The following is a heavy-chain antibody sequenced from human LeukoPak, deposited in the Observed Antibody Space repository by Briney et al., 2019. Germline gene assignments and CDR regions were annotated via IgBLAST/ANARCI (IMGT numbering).Heavy chain of an antibody. Sequence: GGSLRLSCAASGFTFSSYSMNWVRQAPGKGLEWVSYISSSSSTIYYADSVKGRFTISRDNAKNSLYLQMNSLRDEDTAVYYCARDHGVYDILTGYNYYYYGMDVWGQGTTVTVSS. CDR2: ISSSSSTI. CDR1: GFTFSSYS. V-gene: IGHV3-48*02. CDR3: ARDHGVYDILTGYNYYYYGMDV. J-gene: IGHJ6*02. D-gene: IGHD3-9*01.